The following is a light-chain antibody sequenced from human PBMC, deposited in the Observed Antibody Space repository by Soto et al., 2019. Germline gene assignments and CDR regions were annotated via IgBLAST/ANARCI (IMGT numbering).Light chain of an antibody. CDR1: SSDVGAYIF. Sequence: QSVLTQPASVSGSPGQSITISCTGTSSDVGAYIFVSGYQQHPGKAPKLMIYDIINRPSGVSNRFSGSKSGNTASLTISGLQAEDEADYYCVSCTTSRSYVFGTGTKVTV. J-gene: IGLJ1*01. CDR2: DII. CDR3: VSCTTSRSYV. V-gene: IGLV2-14*03.